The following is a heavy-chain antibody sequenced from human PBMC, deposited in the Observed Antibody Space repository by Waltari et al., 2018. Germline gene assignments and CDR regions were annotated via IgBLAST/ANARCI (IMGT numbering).Heavy chain of an antibody. CDR1: GFTFNSYA. V-gene: IGHV3-23*04. CDR3: AKAHWDYGNYYYYYMDG. D-gene: IGHD1-7*01. CDR2: ISGNGVSR. J-gene: IGHJ6*03. Sequence: EVQLVESGGGLVQPGGSLRLSGAASGFTFNSYAMHWVRQAPGEGPEWVSTISGNGVSRYYADSVEGRFTISRDNSRNTVYLQMSSLRAEDTAIYYCAKAHWDYGNYYYYYMDGWGNGTTVIVSS.